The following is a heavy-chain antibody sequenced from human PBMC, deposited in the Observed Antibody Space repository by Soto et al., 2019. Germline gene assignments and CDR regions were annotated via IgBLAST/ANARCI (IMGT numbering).Heavy chain of an antibody. CDR2: IYYSGST. CDR1: GGSMSSYY. CDR3: ARFTLNLRFLEGNWFDP. V-gene: IGHV4-59*06. Sequence: SQTLSLTCTVSGGSMSSYYWSWIRQHPRKGLEWIGYIYYSGSTYYNPSLQSRVTISVDTSKNQFSLKLSSLTASDTAVYYCARFTLNLRFLEGNWFDPGGQGTLVTVSS. D-gene: IGHD3-3*01. J-gene: IGHJ5*02.